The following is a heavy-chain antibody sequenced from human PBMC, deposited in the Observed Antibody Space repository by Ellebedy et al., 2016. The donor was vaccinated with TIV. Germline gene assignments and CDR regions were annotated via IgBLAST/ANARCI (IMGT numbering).Heavy chain of an antibody. J-gene: IGHJ4*02. Sequence: GESLKISCSVSGFTFSSYAMHWVRQAPGKGPQYVSAISSNGVTIYYADSVKGRFTISRDNAKNSLYLQMNSLRAEDTAVYYCARGLSDYGDFALDSWGQGTLVTVSS. D-gene: IGHD4-17*01. CDR2: ISSNGVTI. CDR3: ARGLSDYGDFALDS. V-gene: IGHV3-64*04. CDR1: GFTFSSYA.